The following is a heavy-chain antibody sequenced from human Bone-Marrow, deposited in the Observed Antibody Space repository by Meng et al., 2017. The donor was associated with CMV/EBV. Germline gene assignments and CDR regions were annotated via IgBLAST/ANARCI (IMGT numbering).Heavy chain of an antibody. V-gene: IGHV3-7*01. CDR2: IKQDGSEK. D-gene: IGHD6-6*01. J-gene: IGHJ6*02. CDR3: ARLAAQDYYYYYGMDF. Sequence: GESLKISCAASGFTFSSYWMSWVRQAPGKGLEWVANIKQDGSEKYYVDSVKGRFTISRDNAKNSLYLQMNSLRAEDTAVYYCARLAAQDYYYYYGMDFWGQGTTVTVSS. CDR1: GFTFSSYW.